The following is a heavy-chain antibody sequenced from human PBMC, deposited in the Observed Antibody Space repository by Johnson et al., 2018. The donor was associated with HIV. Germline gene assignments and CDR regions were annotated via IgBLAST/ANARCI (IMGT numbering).Heavy chain of an antibody. V-gene: IGHV3-30*18. CDR1: GFTFSSYD. D-gene: IGHD1-26*01. J-gene: IGHJ3*02. CDR3: AKSGRSFWGVNSHDAFDI. Sequence: QVKLVESGGGVVQPGRSLRLSCAASGFTFSSYDMHWVRQAPGKGLEWVALISYDGSNKYYADSMKGRFTISRDNSKNTLYLQMNSLRTEDTAMYYCAKSGRSFWGVNSHDAFDIWGQGTMVTVSS. CDR2: ISYDGSNK.